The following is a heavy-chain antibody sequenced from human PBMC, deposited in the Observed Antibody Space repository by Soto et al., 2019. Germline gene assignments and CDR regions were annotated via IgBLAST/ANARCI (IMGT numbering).Heavy chain of an antibody. Sequence: QVQLQESGPGLVKPSGTLSLTCAVSGGSISSSNWWSWVRQPPGKGLEWIGEIYHSGSTNYNPSLKRRVTISVDTSKNQFSLKLSSVTAADTAVYYCARVNGPSLSEFDYWGQGTLVTVSS. CDR1: GGSISSSNW. CDR2: IYHSGST. V-gene: IGHV4-4*02. CDR3: ARVNGPSLSEFDY. J-gene: IGHJ4*02. D-gene: IGHD1-1*01.